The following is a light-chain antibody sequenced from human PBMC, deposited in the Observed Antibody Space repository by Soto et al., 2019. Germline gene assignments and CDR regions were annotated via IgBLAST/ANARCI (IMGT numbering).Light chain of an antibody. CDR2: EVS. V-gene: IGLV2-14*01. CDR3: SSYTSSSNYV. CDR1: SGDVGGYNY. J-gene: IGLJ1*01. Sequence: QSVLTQPASVSGSPGQSITISCTGTSGDVGGYNYVSWYQQHPGKAPKLMIYEVSNRPSGVSNRFSGSKSGNTASLTISGLQAEDEADYYCSSYTSSSNYVFGTGTKVTVL.